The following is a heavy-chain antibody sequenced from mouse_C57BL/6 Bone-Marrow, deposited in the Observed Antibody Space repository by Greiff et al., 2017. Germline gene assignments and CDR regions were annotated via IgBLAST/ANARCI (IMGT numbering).Heavy chain of an antibody. Sequence: QVQLQQSGAELVKPGASVKISCKASGYTFTDYYINWVKQRPGQGLAWIGKIGPGSGSNYYNEQFKGKATLTAYKSSSSAYMQLSSLTSEDSAVYFCARTGTDYGGQGTTLTVSS. CDR2: IGPGSGSN. D-gene: IGHD4-1*01. J-gene: IGHJ2*01. V-gene: IGHV1-77*01. CDR3: ARTGTDY. CDR1: GYTFTDYY.